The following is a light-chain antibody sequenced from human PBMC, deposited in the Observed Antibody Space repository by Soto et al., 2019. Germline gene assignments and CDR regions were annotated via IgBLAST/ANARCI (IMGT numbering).Light chain of an antibody. CDR2: STN. J-gene: IGLJ2*01. V-gene: IGLV8-61*01. Sequence: QTVVTQEPSFSVSPGGTVTLTCGLTSGSVSTTYYPSWYQQTPGQAPRTLSYSTNIRSSGVPDRCSGSILGSKAALTIKGAPADDESDYHCMLYMGGGLVVFGGGTKLTVL. CDR3: MLYMGGGLVV. CDR1: SGSVSTTYY.